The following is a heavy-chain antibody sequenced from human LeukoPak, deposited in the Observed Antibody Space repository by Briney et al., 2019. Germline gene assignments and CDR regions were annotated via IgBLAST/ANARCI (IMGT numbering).Heavy chain of an antibody. J-gene: IGHJ4*02. Sequence: RASVKVSCKASGCDFSSFDVNWVRQAPGQGPEWMGWVNPNSGNSGYAQKFQGRVTMTRNTSINTAYMELINLQSDDTAVYYCARGTPYCSSASCYNYWGQGSLVTVSS. CDR3: ARGTPYCSSASCYNY. CDR1: GCDFSSFD. V-gene: IGHV1-8*01. D-gene: IGHD2-2*02. CDR2: VNPNSGNS.